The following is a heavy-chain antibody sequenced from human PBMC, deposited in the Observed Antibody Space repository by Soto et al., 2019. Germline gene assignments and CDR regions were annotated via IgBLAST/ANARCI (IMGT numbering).Heavy chain of an antibody. CDR3: ARPPGYVSDWYYFDL. Sequence: ASVEVSCKASGYTFTGYYMHWVRQAPGQGFEWMGRISPKSGGTNYAQKFQGRVTMTWDTSLNTAYMELSSLMFEDTAVYYCARPPGYVSDWYYFDLWGQGTLVTVSS. CDR2: ISPKSGGT. CDR1: GYTFTGYY. J-gene: IGHJ4*02. D-gene: IGHD3-9*01. V-gene: IGHV1-2*02.